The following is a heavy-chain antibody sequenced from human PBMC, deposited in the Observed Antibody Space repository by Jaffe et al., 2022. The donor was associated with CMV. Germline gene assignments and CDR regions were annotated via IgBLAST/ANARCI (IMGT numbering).Heavy chain of an antibody. CDR1: GYSFTSYW. V-gene: IGHV5-10-1*03. Sequence: EVQLVQSGAEVKKPGESLRISCKGSGYSFTSYWISWVRQMPGKGLEWMGRIDPSDSYTNYSPSFQGHVTISADKSISTAYLQWSSLKASDTAMYYCARSTGWELLRGNYYYYMDVWGKGTTVTVSS. CDR3: ARSTGWELLRGNYYYYMDV. J-gene: IGHJ6*03. D-gene: IGHD1-26*01. CDR2: IDPSDSYT.